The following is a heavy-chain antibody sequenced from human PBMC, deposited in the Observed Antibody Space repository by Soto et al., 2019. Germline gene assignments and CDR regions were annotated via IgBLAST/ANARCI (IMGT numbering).Heavy chain of an antibody. V-gene: IGHV1-3*05. CDR3: ARSIVVATALDY. CDR1: GYTFTSYA. D-gene: IGHD2-21*02. J-gene: IGHJ4*02. CDR2: INAGNGNT. Sequence: QVQLVQSGAEEKKPGASVKVSCKASGYTFTSYAMHWVRQAPGQRLEWMGWINAGNGNTKYSQKFQGRVTITRATSASTAYMELSSLRSEDTAVYYCARSIVVATALDYWGQGTLVTVSS.